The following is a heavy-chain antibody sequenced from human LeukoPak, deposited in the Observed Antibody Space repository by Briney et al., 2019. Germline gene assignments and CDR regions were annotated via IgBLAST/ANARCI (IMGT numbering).Heavy chain of an antibody. CDR3: ARQGCSSTTCYLFALYAFDI. CDR1: GGSISSSTYY. Sequence: PSETLSLTCTVSGGSISSSTYYWGWIRQPPGKGLEWIGSIYYRRSIYYNPSLKSRVTISVDTSKNQFSLKLSSVTAADTAVYYCARQGCSSTTCYLFALYAFDIWGQGTMVTVSS. V-gene: IGHV4-39*01. J-gene: IGHJ3*02. CDR2: IYYRRSI. D-gene: IGHD2-2*01.